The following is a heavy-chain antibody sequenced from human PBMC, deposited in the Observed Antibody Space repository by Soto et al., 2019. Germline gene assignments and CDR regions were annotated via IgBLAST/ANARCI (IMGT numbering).Heavy chain of an antibody. CDR2: ISYDGSNK. CDR3: ARDLSGSGD. D-gene: IGHD3-10*01. Sequence: QVQLVESGGGVVQPGRSLRLSCAASGFAFSSYAMHWVRQAPGKGVEWVAVISYDGSNKYYADSVKGRFTISRDNSKNTLYLQMNSLRAEDTAVYYCARDLSGSGDWGQVTLVTVSS. V-gene: IGHV3-30-3*01. J-gene: IGHJ4*01. CDR1: GFAFSSYA.